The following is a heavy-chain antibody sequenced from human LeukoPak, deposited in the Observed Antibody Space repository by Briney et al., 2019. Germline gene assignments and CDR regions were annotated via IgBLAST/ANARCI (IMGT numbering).Heavy chain of an antibody. Sequence: GGSLKLSCAASGFTFSGSAMHWVRQASGKGLEWVGRIRSKANSYATAYAASVKGRFTISRDDSRNTAYLQMNSLKTEDTAVYYCTRRPESCGDYVPFDYWGQGTLVTVSS. V-gene: IGHV3-73*01. CDR1: GFTFSGSA. J-gene: IGHJ4*02. D-gene: IGHD4-17*01. CDR3: TRRPESCGDYVPFDY. CDR2: IRSKANSYAT.